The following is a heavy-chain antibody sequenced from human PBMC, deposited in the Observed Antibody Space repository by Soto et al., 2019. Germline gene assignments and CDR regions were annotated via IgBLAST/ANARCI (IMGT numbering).Heavy chain of an antibody. CDR2: ISSISTI. CDR3: ARIQGARGGHFDY. J-gene: IGHJ4*02. CDR1: GFTFNNYD. V-gene: IGHV3-48*02. Sequence: VQLVESGGGVVQPGRSLRLSCAASGFTFNNYDMHWVRQAPGKGLEWVSYISSISTIYYADSVKGRFTISRDNAKNSLYLQMNSLRDEDTAVYYCARIQGARGGHFDYWGQGTLVTVSS. D-gene: IGHD3-16*01.